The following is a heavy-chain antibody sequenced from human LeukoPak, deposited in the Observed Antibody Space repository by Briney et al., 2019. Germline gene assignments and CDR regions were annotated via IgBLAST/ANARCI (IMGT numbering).Heavy chain of an antibody. V-gene: IGHV4-34*01. Sequence: SETLSLTCAVYGGAFSGHYWNWFRQSPGKGLEWFGEINNSGRTNKNPSLKNRVTISVDTSKNQISLKLSSVTAADTAVYYCARSGDVSAVVAATPAPNYNYYGMDVWGQGTTVTVSS. CDR3: ARSGDVSAVVAATPAPNYNYYGMDV. D-gene: IGHD2-15*01. CDR1: GGAFSGHY. J-gene: IGHJ6*02. CDR2: INNSGRT.